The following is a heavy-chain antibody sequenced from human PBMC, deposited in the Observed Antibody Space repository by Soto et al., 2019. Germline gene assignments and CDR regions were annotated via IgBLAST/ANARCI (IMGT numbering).Heavy chain of an antibody. CDR1: GYTFSTYG. V-gene: IGHV1-18*01. J-gene: IGHJ6*04. CDR2: ISASNGDS. D-gene: IGHD3-10*01. CDR3: ARDYTMVQGVMPSMDV. Sequence: ASVKVSCKASGYTFSTYGIIWVRQAPGQGLEWMGWISASNGDSHYGQKFRDRVTMTTDTSTSTAYMELSSLRSEDTAVYYCARDYTMVQGVMPSMDVWGKGTTVTVPS.